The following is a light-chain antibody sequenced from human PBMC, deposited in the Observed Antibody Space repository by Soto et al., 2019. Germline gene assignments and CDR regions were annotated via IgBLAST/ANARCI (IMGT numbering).Light chain of an antibody. J-gene: IGKJ4*01. CDR2: GAS. CDR3: QQYNNWPPLT. V-gene: IGKV3-15*01. Sequence: EIVMTQSPATLSVSPGERATLSCRASQSVSSNLAWYQQKPGQAPRLLIYGASTRATGIPARFSGSGSGTEFHLTISRLPAEEFGVYFWQQYNNWPPLTFGGGTKVEIK. CDR1: QSVSSN.